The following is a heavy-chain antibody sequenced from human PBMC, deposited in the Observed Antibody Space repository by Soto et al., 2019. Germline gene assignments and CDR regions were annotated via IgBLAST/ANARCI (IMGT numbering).Heavy chain of an antibody. Sequence: SETLSLTCTVSGGSISSSSYCWGWIRQPPGKGLEWIGSIYYSGSTYYNPSLKSRVTISVDTSKNQFSLKLSSVTAADTAVYYCARLYYYDSSLFLWGQRTLVTVSS. J-gene: IGHJ4*02. CDR3: ARLYYYDSSLFL. CDR2: IYYSGST. V-gene: IGHV4-39*01. D-gene: IGHD3-22*01. CDR1: GGSISSSSYC.